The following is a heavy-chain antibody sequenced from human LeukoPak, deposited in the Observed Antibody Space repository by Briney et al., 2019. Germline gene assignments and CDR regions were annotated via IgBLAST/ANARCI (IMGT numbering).Heavy chain of an antibody. V-gene: IGHV4-59*01. D-gene: IGHD2-2*01. CDR3: ARGSYHRDCFDY. Sequence: SETLSLTCTVSGGSISSYYWSWIRQPPGKGLEWIGYIYYSGSTNYNPSLKSRVTISVDTSKNQFSLKLSSVTAADTAVYYCARGSYHRDCFDYWGQGTLVTVSS. CDR1: GGSISSYY. CDR2: IYYSGST. J-gene: IGHJ4*02.